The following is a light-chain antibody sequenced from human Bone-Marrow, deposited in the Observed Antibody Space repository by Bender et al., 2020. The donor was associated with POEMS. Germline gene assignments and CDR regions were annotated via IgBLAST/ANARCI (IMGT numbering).Light chain of an antibody. J-gene: IGLJ3*02. CDR3: QSYDNGLNGWV. V-gene: IGLV1-47*01. CDR2: KNN. Sequence: QSVLAQPPSASGTPGQTVTISCSGGSSNIGGNFVSWFQQLPGAAPTLLIFKNNQRPAGVPDRFSGSKSGTSASLAISGLRSEDEAHYYCQSYDNGLNGWVFGGGTKLTVL. CDR1: SSNIGGNF.